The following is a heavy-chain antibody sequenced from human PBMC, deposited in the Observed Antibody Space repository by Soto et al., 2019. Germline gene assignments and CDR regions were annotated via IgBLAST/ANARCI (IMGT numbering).Heavy chain of an antibody. Sequence: ESGGGVVQPGTSLRLSCVGSGFTFRSYVIHWVHQAPGKGPEWVALTSYDGSNNFYGDSVKGRFTISRHNSRNTVELQMGSLTFEDTALYFCARWGTAGGLDVWGQGTLVSVSS. J-gene: IGHJ4*02. CDR1: GFTFRSYV. D-gene: IGHD3-16*01. V-gene: IGHV3-33*05. CDR2: TSYDGSNN. CDR3: ARWGTAGGLDV.